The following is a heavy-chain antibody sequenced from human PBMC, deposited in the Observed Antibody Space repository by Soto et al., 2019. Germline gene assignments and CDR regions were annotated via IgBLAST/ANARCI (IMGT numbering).Heavy chain of an antibody. V-gene: IGHV3-30-3*01. D-gene: IGHD3-22*01. Sequence: GGSLRLSCAASGFTCSSYAMHWVRQSPGKGLEWVAVISYDGSNKYYADSVKGRFTISRDNSKNTLYLQMNSLRAEDTAVYYCAREGPEIHYFIMIIGRTARGYSDYRGPGTLVTVSS. CDR1: GFTCSSYA. J-gene: IGHJ4*02. CDR3: AREGPEIHYFIMIIGRTARGYSDY. CDR2: ISYDGSNK.